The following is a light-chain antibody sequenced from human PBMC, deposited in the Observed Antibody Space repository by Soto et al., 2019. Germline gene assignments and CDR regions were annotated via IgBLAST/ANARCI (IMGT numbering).Light chain of an antibody. J-gene: IGKJ1*01. CDR2: WAS. V-gene: IGKV4-1*01. CDR3: QQYYTTPVT. Sequence: DIVMTQSPDSLAVSLGERVTINCKSSQTVLHGSNYLAWYQQKLGQPPKLLIYWASTRESGVPDRFSGSGSGTDFTLTINTLQAEDVAVYYCQQYYTTPVTFGQGTKVEIK. CDR1: QTVLHGSNY.